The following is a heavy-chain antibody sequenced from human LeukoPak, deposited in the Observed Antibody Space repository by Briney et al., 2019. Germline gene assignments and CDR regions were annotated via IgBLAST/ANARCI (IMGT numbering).Heavy chain of an antibody. CDR1: GFTFSSYA. V-gene: IGHV3-30*04. CDR3: ARAVVVLKYGMDV. D-gene: IGHD2-2*01. CDR2: ISYDGSNK. Sequence: GRSLRLSCAASGFTFSSYAMHWVRQAPGKGLEWVAVISYDGSNKYYADSVKGRFTISRDNSKNTLYLQMNSLRAEDTAVYYCARAVVVLKYGMDVWGQGTTVTVSS. J-gene: IGHJ6*02.